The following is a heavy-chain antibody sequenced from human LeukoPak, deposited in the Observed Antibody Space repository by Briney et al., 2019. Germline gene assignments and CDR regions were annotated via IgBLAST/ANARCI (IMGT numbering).Heavy chain of an antibody. Sequence: SETLSLTCTVSGGSISSSSYYWGWIRQPPGKGLEWVGTIYYTGSTFYNPSLKSRVTIPVDTSKNQFSLNLSSVTAADTAVYYCARSAYLLARSGWSGFDYWGQGTLVTVSS. J-gene: IGHJ4*02. CDR1: GGSISSSSYY. D-gene: IGHD6-19*01. CDR3: ARSAYLLARSGWSGFDY. CDR2: IYYTGST. V-gene: IGHV4-39*07.